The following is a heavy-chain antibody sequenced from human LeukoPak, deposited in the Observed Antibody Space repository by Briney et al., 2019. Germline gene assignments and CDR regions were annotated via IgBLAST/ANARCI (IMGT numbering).Heavy chain of an antibody. CDR3: ARGRYSAGDNWFDP. D-gene: IGHD3-9*01. V-gene: IGHV4-59*01. CDR1: GGSITSSY. Sequence: SETLSLTCTVSGGSITSSYWSWIRQSPGKGLEWIGYIHYTGSTNYNPSLKSRVTMLIDTSKNQFSLKLSSVTAADTAVYYCARGRYSAGDNWFDPWGQGTLVTVSS. CDR2: IHYTGST. J-gene: IGHJ5*02.